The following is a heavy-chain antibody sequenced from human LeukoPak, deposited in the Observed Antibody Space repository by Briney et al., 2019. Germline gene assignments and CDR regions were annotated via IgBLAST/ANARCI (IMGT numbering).Heavy chain of an antibody. V-gene: IGHV3-66*02. CDR1: GFTVSSNY. Sequence: GGSLRLSCAASGFTVSSNYMSWVRQAPGKGLEWVSVIYSGGSTYYADSVKGRFTISRDNSKNTLYLQMNSLRAEDTAVYYCARVNYYDSSGYYYNYYYMDVWGKGTTVTVSS. CDR3: ARVNYYDSSGYYYNYYYMDV. CDR2: IYSGGST. J-gene: IGHJ6*03. D-gene: IGHD3-22*01.